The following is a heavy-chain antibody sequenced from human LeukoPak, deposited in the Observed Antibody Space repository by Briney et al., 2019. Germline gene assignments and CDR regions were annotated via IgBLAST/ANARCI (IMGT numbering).Heavy chain of an antibody. D-gene: IGHD6-19*01. CDR2: INSDGRST. V-gene: IGHV3-74*01. J-gene: IGHJ5*02. CDR3: ARGADTGYSSDS. Sequence: GGSLRLSCAASGFTFSSYEMNWVRQAPGKGLVWVSRINSDGRSTNYADSVKGRFSISRDNAENTLYLQMNSLRAEDTAVYYCARGADTGYSSDSWGQGTLVTVSS. CDR1: GFTFSSYE.